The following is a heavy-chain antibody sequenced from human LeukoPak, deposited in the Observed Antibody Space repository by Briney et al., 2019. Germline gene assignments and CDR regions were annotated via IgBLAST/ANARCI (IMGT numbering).Heavy chain of an antibody. V-gene: IGHV4-39*07. CDR1: GGSISSSDYY. D-gene: IGHD2/OR15-2a*01. Sequence: PSETLSLTCRVSGGSISSSDYYWGWIRQPPGKGLEWIGSIYYSGSTYYNPSLKSRVTISIDTSKNQFSLKLSSVTAADTAVYYCARDNSGDTEPTYYYYGMDVWGQGTTVTVSS. J-gene: IGHJ6*02. CDR3: ARDNSGDTEPTYYYYGMDV. CDR2: IYYSGST.